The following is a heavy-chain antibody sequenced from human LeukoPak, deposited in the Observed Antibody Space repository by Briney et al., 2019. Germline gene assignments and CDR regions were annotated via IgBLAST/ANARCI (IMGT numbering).Heavy chain of an antibody. CDR3: ARETDSSGYSDAFDI. CDR2: IYSDGST. Sequence: GGSLRLSCAASGFTVSSNYMSWVRQAPGKGLEWVSVIYSDGSTYYADSVKGRFTISRDNSKNTLYLQMNSLRAEDTAVYYCARETDSSGYSDAFDIWGQGTMVTVSS. J-gene: IGHJ3*02. D-gene: IGHD3-22*01. CDR1: GFTVSSNY. V-gene: IGHV3-66*01.